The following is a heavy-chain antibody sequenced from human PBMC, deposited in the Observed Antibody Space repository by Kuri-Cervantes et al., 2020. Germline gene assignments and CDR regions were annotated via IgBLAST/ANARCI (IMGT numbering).Heavy chain of an antibody. CDR2: VYFGGGT. J-gene: IGHJ3*02. D-gene: IGHD6-19*01. CDR1: GGSISSSSYY. V-gene: IGHV4-39*07. Sequence: GSLRLSCIVSGGSISSSSYYWGWIRQPPGRGLEWVGTVYFGGGTYYNPSLKSRVTMTVDKSKNQLSLKLSSVTAADTSVYYCARDRSSDWPHDVFDIWGQGTMVTVSS. CDR3: ARDRSSDWPHDVFDI.